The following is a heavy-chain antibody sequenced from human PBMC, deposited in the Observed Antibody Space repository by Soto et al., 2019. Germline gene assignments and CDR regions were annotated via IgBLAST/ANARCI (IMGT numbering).Heavy chain of an antibody. Sequence: PSQTLPRTCAISGDSVSSNSAAWNWIRQSPSRSLEWLGRTYYRSKWYNDYAVSVKSRITINPDTSKNQFSPQLNSVTPEDTVLYFCVRGLHPQGDYPDVLSIWAQGTMVTGS. CDR3: VRGLHPQGDYPDVLSI. V-gene: IGHV6-1*01. D-gene: IGHD2-21*01. J-gene: IGHJ3*02. CDR2: TYYRSKWYN. CDR1: GDSVSSNSAA.